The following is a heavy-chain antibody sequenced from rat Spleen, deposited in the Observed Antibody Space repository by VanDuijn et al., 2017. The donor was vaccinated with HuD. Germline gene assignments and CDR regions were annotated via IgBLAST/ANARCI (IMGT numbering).Heavy chain of an antibody. J-gene: IGHJ2*01. Sequence: EVQLVESDGGLVQPGRSLKLSCAASGFTFSDYYMAWVRQAPTKGLEWVATINYDGSSTYYRDSVKGRFTISRHNAKSTLYLKVDSLRSEDKATYYCGRSVFDYWGQGVMVTVSS. CDR2: INYDGSST. CDR1: GFTFSDYY. CDR3: GRSVFDY. V-gene: IGHV5-29*01.